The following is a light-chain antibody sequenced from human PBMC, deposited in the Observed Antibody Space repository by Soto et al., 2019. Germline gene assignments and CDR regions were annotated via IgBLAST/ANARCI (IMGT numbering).Light chain of an antibody. J-gene: IGKJ1*01. CDR2: GAS. CDR1: QSVSSSY. CDR3: QQYGSSSWT. Sequence: EIVLTQSPGTLSLSPGERATLSCRASQSVSSSYFAWYQQRFGQAPRLLIYGASSRATGIPDRFSGSGSGTDFTLTISRLEPEDFAVCYCQQYGSSSWTFGQGTKVEIK. V-gene: IGKV3-20*01.